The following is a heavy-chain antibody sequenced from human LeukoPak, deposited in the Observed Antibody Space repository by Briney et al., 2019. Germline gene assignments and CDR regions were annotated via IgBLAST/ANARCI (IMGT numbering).Heavy chain of an antibody. CDR3: ARGRYPSGYFDY. CDR2: IYSGGGT. D-gene: IGHD2-2*02. CDR1: GFTVRSNY. J-gene: IGHJ4*02. V-gene: IGHV3-53*01. Sequence: GGSLRLSCAASGFTVRSNYMSWVRQAPGKGLEWVSVIYSGGGTYYADSVKGRFTFSRDNSKSTLWLQMNSLRVEDTAVYYCARGRYPSGYFDYWGQGTPVTVSS.